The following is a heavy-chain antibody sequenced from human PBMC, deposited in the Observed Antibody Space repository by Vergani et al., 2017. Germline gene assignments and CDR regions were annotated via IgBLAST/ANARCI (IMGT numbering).Heavy chain of an antibody. V-gene: IGHV1-69*18. CDR2: IIPSFGTA. CDR3: ARDHPIVATINLGMDV. CDR1: GGTFSSYA. Sequence: QVQLVQSGAEVKKPGSSVKVSCKASGGTFSSYAISWVRQAPGQGLEWMGRIIPSFGTANYAQKFQGRVTITADESTSTAYMALSSLRSEDTAVYYCARDHPIVATINLGMDVWGQGTTVTVSS. D-gene: IGHD5-12*01. J-gene: IGHJ6*02.